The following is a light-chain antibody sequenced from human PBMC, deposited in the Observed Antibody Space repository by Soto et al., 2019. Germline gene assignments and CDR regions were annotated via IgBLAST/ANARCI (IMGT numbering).Light chain of an antibody. V-gene: IGKV3-11*01. CDR2: DSS. Sequence: IVLTQSPATLSLSPGERATLSCRASQSVSSYLAWYQQKPGQAPRLLIYDSSNRATGIPARFSGSGSGTDFTLTISSLEPEDFAVYCCQQRSNWSEITFGQGTRLEIK. CDR1: QSVSSY. J-gene: IGKJ5*01. CDR3: QQRSNWSEIT.